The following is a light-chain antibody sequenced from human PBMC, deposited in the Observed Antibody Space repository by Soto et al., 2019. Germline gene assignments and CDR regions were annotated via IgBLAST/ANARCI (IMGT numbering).Light chain of an antibody. CDR3: SSYAGSNAPYV. V-gene: IGLV1-47*02. Sequence: QSVLTQPPSASGTPGQRFTISCSGSTSNIGRNSVYWYQQLPGTAPKLVMYGDVQRPSGVPDRFSGSKSGTSASLAISGLRSEDEADYYCSSYAGSNAPYVFGTGTKVTVL. J-gene: IGLJ1*01. CDR2: GDV. CDR1: TSNIGRNS.